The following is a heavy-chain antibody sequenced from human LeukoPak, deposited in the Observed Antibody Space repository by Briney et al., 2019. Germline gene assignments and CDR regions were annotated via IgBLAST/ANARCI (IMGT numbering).Heavy chain of an antibody. J-gene: IGHJ4*02. Sequence: SETLSLTCTVSGGSISSSSYYWGWIRQPPGKGLEWIGSIYYSGSTYYNPSLKSRVTISVDTSKNQFSLKLSSVTAADTALYYCARPWSTYCSGGSCPHQPNYWGQGTLVTVSS. D-gene: IGHD2-15*01. V-gene: IGHV4-39*01. CDR2: IYYSGST. CDR1: GGSISSSSYY. CDR3: ARPWSTYCSGGSCPHQPNY.